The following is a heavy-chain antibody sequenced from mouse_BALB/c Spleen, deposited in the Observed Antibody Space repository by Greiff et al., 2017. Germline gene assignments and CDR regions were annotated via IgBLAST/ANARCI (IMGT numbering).Heavy chain of an antibody. V-gene: IGHV14-4*02. Sequence: EVKLMESGAELVRSGASVKLSCTASGFNIKDYYIHWVKQRPEQGLEWIGWIDPENGDTEYAPKFQGKATMTADTSSNTAYLQLSSLTSEDTAVYYCNEATVVATDFDVWGAGTTVTVSS. J-gene: IGHJ1*01. D-gene: IGHD1-1*01. CDR1: GFNIKDYY. CDR3: NEATVVATDFDV. CDR2: IDPENGDT.